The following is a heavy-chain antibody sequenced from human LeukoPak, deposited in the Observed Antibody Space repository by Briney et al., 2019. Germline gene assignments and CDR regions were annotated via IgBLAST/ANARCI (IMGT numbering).Heavy chain of an antibody. Sequence: GGSLRLSCAASGFTFSSYSMNWVRQAPGKGLEWVSSISTSSSYIYYADSLKGRFTISRDNAKNSLYLQMNSLRAEDTAVYYCARSSGWYHRGPDYYYYYMDVWGKGTTVTVS. V-gene: IGHV3-21*01. CDR2: ISTSSSYI. J-gene: IGHJ6*03. CDR3: ARSSGWYHRGPDYYYYYMDV. D-gene: IGHD6-19*01. CDR1: GFTFSSYS.